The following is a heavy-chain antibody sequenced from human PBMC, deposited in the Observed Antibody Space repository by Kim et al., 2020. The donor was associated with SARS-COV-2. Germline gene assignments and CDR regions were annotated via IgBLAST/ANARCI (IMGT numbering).Heavy chain of an antibody. V-gene: IGHV3-21*01. CDR2: ITDSFYI. CDR3: VSEDRSGNYYGLDV. Sequence: GGSLRLSCAASGFTFNSYSMIWVRQAPGKGLEWVSTITDSFYIYYATSVKGRFTISRDNAKHSLYLQMNSLRAEDTAVYYCVSEDRSGNYYGLDVCGQGT. CDR1: GFTFNSYS. J-gene: IGHJ6*02.